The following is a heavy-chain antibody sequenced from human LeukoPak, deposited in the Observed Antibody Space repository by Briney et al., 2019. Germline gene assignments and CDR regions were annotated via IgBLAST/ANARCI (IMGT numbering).Heavy chain of an antibody. CDR2: IYYSGST. V-gene: IGHV4-59*08. CDR1: GGSISSYY. CDR3: ARLGFGELSMYCFDY. Sequence: SETLSLTCTVSGGSISSYYWSWIRQPPGKGLEWIGYIYYSGSTNYNPSLKSRVTISVDTSKNQFSLKLSSVTAADTAVYYCARLGFGELSMYCFDYWGQGTLVTVSS. J-gene: IGHJ4*02. D-gene: IGHD3-10*01.